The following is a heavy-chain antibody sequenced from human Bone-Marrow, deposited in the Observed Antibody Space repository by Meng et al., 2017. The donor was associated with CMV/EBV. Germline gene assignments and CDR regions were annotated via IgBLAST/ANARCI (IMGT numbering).Heavy chain of an antibody. CDR3: ARDRRDIVVVPAAPVNYYYYYGMDV. CDR1: GFTFSSYA. D-gene: IGHD2-2*01. V-gene: IGHV3-30-3*01. CDR2: ISYDGSNK. Sequence: LSLTCAASGFTFSSYAMHWVRQAPGKGLEWVAVISYDGSNKYYADSVKGRFTISRDNSKNTLYLQMNSLRAEDTAVYYCARDRRDIVVVPAAPVNYYYYYGMDVWGQGTTVTVSS. J-gene: IGHJ6*02.